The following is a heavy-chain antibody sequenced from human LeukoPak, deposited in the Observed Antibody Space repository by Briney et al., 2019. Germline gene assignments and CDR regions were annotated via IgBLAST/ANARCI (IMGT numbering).Heavy chain of an antibody. V-gene: IGHV4-39*01. CDR1: GGSITTGSHY. CDR2: IYHSGTT. CDR3: ARQRSRNWFDP. Sequence: SETLTLTCTVSGGSITTGSHYWGWVRQPPGKGLEWIGSIYHSGTTYYKSTLKSRVTISVDTSKNQFSLKLSSVTAADTAVYYCARQRSRNWFDPWGQGTLVTVSS. J-gene: IGHJ5*02.